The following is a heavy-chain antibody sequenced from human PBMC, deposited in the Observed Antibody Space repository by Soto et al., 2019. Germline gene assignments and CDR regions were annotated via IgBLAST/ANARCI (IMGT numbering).Heavy chain of an antibody. J-gene: IGHJ4*02. Sequence: SETLSLTCTVPGGSISSYYWSWIRQPPGKGLEWIGYIYYSGSTNYNPSLKSRVTISVDTSKNQFSLKLSSVTAADTAVYYCARETTLVRYSSGWSDYWGQGTLVTVSS. D-gene: IGHD6-19*01. CDR2: IYYSGST. CDR1: GGSISSYY. V-gene: IGHV4-59*01. CDR3: ARETTLVRYSSGWSDY.